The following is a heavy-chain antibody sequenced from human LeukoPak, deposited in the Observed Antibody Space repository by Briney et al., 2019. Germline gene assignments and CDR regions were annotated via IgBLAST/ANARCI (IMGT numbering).Heavy chain of an antibody. D-gene: IGHD3-22*01. CDR2: IIPILGIA. CDR3: ARDYDTNYDSSGRGFDP. CDR1: GGTFSSYA. Sequence: GASVKVSCKASGGTFSSYAISWVRQAPGQGLEWMGRIIPILGIANYAQKFQGRVTITADKSTSIAYMELSSLRSEDTAVYYCARDYDTNYDSSGRGFDPWGQGTLVTVSS. V-gene: IGHV1-69*04. J-gene: IGHJ5*02.